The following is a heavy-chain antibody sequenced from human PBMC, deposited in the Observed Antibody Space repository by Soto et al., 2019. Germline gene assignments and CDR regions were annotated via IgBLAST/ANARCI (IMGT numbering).Heavy chain of an antibody. CDR3: ARDPGYSNGNT. D-gene: IGHD5-18*01. J-gene: IGHJ5*02. V-gene: IGHV1-3*01. Sequence: ASVKVSCKASGYTFTSYAMNWVRQAPGQRLEWMGWINAGNGNTKYSQKFQGRVTITRDTSASTAYMELSSPRSEDTAVYYCARDPGYSNGNTWGQGTLVTVSS. CDR1: GYTFTSYA. CDR2: INAGNGNT.